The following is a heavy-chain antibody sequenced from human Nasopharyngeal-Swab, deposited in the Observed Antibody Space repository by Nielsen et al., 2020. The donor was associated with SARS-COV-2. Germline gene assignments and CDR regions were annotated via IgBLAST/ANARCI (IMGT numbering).Heavy chain of an antibody. D-gene: IGHD6-13*01. CDR1: GFTFSSYS. Sequence: GGSLRLSCAASGFTFSSYSMNWVRQASGKGLEWVSSISSSSSYIYYADSVKGRFTISRDNAKNSLYLQMNSLRAEDTAVYYCAGDSSPTGRHGMDVWGQGTTVTVSS. V-gene: IGHV3-21*01. CDR2: ISSSSSYI. CDR3: AGDSSPTGRHGMDV. J-gene: IGHJ6*02.